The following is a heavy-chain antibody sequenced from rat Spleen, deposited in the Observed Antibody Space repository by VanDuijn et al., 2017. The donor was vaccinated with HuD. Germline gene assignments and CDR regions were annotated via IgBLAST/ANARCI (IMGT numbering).Heavy chain of an antibody. Sequence: QVQLKESGPGLVQPSQTLSLTCTVSGFSLTSDGVSWVRQPPGKGLEWIAAVSSGGNTYYDSTLKSRLSISRDTSKSQVFLKMNSLQTEDTAIYFCTRSLPGFNSYVMDAWGQGASVTVSS. CDR2: VSSGGNT. V-gene: IGHV2S12*01. CDR1: GFSLTSDG. CDR3: TRSLPGFNSYVMDA. J-gene: IGHJ4*01. D-gene: IGHD1-4*01.